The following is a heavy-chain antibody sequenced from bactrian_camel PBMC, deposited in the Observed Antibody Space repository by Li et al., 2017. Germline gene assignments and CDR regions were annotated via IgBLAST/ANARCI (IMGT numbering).Heavy chain of an antibody. D-gene: IGHD4*01. V-gene: IGHV3S25*01. CDR1: GFTFSNYW. CDR3: TRAGSVIAGFDY. CDR2: INGRGGIT. Sequence: QLVESGGGLVQPGGSLRLSCAASGFTFSNYWMYWVRQAPGKGLEWVSIINGRGGITYYLDSVKGLFTMSRDNTKHSVDLQMTGLKPDDTAVYYCTRAGSVIAGFDYWGQGTQVTVS. J-gene: IGHJ4*01.